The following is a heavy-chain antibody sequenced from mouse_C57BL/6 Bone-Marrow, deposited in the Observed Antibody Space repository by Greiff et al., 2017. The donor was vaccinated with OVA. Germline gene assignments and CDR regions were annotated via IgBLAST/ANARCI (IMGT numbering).Heavy chain of an antibody. J-gene: IGHJ2*01. CDR2: IDPENGDT. Sequence: EVQLQQSGAELVRPGASVKLSCTASGFNIKDDYMHWVKQRPEQGLEWIGWIDPENGDTEYASKFQGKATITADTSSNTAYLQLSSLTSEDTAVYYCTVYYYGSSPLDDWGQGTTLTVSS. D-gene: IGHD1-1*01. CDR1: GFNIKDDY. V-gene: IGHV14-4*01. CDR3: TVYYYGSSPLDD.